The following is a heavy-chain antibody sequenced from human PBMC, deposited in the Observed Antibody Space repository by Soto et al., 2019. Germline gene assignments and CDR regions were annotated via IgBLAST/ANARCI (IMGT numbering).Heavy chain of an antibody. CDR2: ISRNGDRT. J-gene: IGHJ6*02. V-gene: IGHV3-23*01. CDR3: VKDWSGEKCPCMDV. Sequence: EVQLLESGGGLGQPGGSLSLSCEASGFTFWNYAMTWVRQAPGKGPEWVSSISRNGDRTYYVDSVKGRFIISRDNSENTLFLQMDSLRAEDAAIYYCVKDWSGEKCPCMDVWGQGTTVTGSS. CDR1: GFTFWNYA. D-gene: IGHD3-3*01.